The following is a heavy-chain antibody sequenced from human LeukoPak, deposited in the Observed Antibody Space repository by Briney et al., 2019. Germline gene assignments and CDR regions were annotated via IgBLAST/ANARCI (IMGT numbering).Heavy chain of an antibody. CDR2: INPSGGST. V-gene: IGHV1-46*01. CDR1: GYTFTSYY. Sequence: ASVKVSCKASGYTFTSYYMHWVRQAPGQGLEWMGIINPSGGSTSYAQKFQGRVTMTRDTSTSTVYMELSSLRSEDTAVYFCARDDGFEYFFDYWGQGTLVTVSS. D-gene: IGHD6-6*01. CDR3: ARDDGFEYFFDY. J-gene: IGHJ4*02.